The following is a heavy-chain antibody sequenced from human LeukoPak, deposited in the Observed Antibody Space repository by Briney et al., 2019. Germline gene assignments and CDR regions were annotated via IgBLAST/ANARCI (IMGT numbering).Heavy chain of an antibody. CDR3: ARLGYCSSTSCYSIGAFDI. D-gene: IGHD2-2*01. CDR2: IYHSGST. V-gene: IGHV4-39*07. CDR1: GGSISSSSYY. J-gene: IGHJ3*02. Sequence: PSETLSLTCTVSGGSISSSSYYWGWIRQPPGKGLEWIGSIYHSGSTYYNPSLKSRVTISVDTSKNQFSLKLSSVTAADTAVYYCARLGYCSSTSCYSIGAFDIWGQGTIVTVSS.